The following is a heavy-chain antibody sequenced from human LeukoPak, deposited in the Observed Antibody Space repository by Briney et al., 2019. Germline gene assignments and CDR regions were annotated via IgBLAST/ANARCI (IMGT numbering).Heavy chain of an antibody. CDR2: IYYSGST. Sequence: SETLSLTCTVSGGSISSYYWSWIRQPPGKGLEWIGYIYYSGSTNYNPSLKSRVTISVDTSKNQFSLKLSSVTAADTAVYYCARYIVVVQGDWIDPWGQGTLVTVSS. CDR1: GGSISSYY. D-gene: IGHD3-22*01. V-gene: IGHV4-59*08. CDR3: ARYIVVVQGDWIDP. J-gene: IGHJ5*02.